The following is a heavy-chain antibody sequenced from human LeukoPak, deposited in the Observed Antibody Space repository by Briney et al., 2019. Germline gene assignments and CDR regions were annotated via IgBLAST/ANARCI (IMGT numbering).Heavy chain of an antibody. Sequence: GGSLRLSCAASGFTFSSYGMHWVRQAPGKGLEWVAVTWYDGSNKYYADSVKGRFTISRDNSKNTLYLQMNSLRAEDTAVYYCARAMVYYDSSSAFDSWGQGTMVTVSS. CDR2: TWYDGSNK. CDR3: ARAMVYYDSSSAFDS. CDR1: GFTFSSYG. J-gene: IGHJ3*02. D-gene: IGHD3-22*01. V-gene: IGHV3-33*01.